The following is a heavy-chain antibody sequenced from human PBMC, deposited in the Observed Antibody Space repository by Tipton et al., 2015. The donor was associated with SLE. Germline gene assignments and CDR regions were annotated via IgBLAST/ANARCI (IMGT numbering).Heavy chain of an antibody. CDR3: ARSPGTARAEYFHH. CDR2: INHRGST. J-gene: IGHJ1*01. V-gene: IGHV4-39*07. D-gene: IGHD1-14*01. CDR1: DGSIRSTNYY. Sequence: TLSLTCTVSDGSIRSTNYYWGWIRQPPGKGLEWIGEINHRGSTNYNPSLKSRITISVDTSKNQFSLKLNSVTAADTAVYYCARSPGTARAEYFHHWGQGTLVTVSS.